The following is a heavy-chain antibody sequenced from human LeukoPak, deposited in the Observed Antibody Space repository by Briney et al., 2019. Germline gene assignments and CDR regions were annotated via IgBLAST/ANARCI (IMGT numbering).Heavy chain of an antibody. D-gene: IGHD1-26*01. Sequence: ASVKVSCKASGYTFTGYYMHWVRQAPGQGLEWMGWINPNSGGTNYAQKFQGRVTMTRDKSISTAYMELSRLRSDDTAVYYCAREGSGSYYAFDIWGQGTMVTVSS. CDR3: AREGSGSYYAFDI. J-gene: IGHJ3*02. CDR2: INPNSGGT. V-gene: IGHV1-2*02. CDR1: GYTFTGYY.